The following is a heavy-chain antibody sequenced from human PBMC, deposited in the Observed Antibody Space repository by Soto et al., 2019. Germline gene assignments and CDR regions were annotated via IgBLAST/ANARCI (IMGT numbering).Heavy chain of an antibody. CDR2: INAGNGNT. J-gene: IGHJ5*02. V-gene: IGHV1-3*01. D-gene: IGHD2-2*01. Sequence: GASVKVSCKASGYTFTSYAMHWVRQAPGQRLEWMGWINAGNGNTKYSQKFQGRVTITRDTSASTAYMELSSLRSEDTAVYYCARSLIVVAPSARGARFDPWGQGTLVTVSS. CDR3: ARSLIVVAPSARGARFDP. CDR1: GYTFTSYA.